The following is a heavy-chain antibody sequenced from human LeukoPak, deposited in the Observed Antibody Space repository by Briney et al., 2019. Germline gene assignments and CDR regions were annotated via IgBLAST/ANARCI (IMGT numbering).Heavy chain of an antibody. CDR2: INPSGGCT. J-gene: IGHJ4*02. V-gene: IGHV1-46*01. CDR3: ARDGGSSGSPPYFDY. CDR1: GYTFTSYY. D-gene: IGHD1-26*01. Sequence: ASVKVSCKASGYTFTSYYMHWVRQAPGQGLEWMGIINPSGGCTSYAQKFQGRVTMTRDMSTSTVYMELSSLRSEDTAVYYCARDGGSSGSPPYFDYWGQGTLVTVS.